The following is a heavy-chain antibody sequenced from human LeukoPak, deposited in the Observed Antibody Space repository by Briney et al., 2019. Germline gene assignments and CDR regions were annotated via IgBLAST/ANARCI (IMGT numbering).Heavy chain of an antibody. CDR1: GGTFSSYA. CDR2: IIPIFGTA. Sequence: GASVKVSCKASGGTFSSYAISWVRQAPGQGLEWMGGIIPIFGTANYAQKFQGRVTITTDESTSTAYMELSSLRSEDTAVYYCARDHCSSGWYRGSCYFDYWGQGTLVTVSS. J-gene: IGHJ4*02. V-gene: IGHV1-69*05. CDR3: ARDHCSSGWYRGSCYFDY. D-gene: IGHD6-19*01.